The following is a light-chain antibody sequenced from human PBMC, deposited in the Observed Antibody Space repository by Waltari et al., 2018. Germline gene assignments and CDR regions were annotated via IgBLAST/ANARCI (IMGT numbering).Light chain of an antibody. J-gene: IGLJ1*01. CDR1: NSAIGAYNY. CDR3: SSYAGGSLFV. Sequence: SALTQPRSVSGSPGPSVTLPFTGSNSAIGAYNYSPWYQQHPGRAPKPMIYDVNKRPSGVPRRFSGSKSGNTASLTISGLQAEDETDYYCSSYAGGSLFVFGDGTKVTVL. V-gene: IGLV2-11*01. CDR2: DVN.